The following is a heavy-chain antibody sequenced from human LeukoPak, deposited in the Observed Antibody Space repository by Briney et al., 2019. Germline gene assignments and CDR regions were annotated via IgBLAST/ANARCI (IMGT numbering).Heavy chain of an antibody. V-gene: IGHV3-64*01. Sequence: GGSLTLSCVVSGFSLSRQVMHWVRQAPGKGLEDVSAISSNGISTFYANSVKGRFTLSRDDSKNTVYLQMGSLRAEDMAVYYCVKWTNYYFALWGRGTLVTVSS. J-gene: IGHJ2*01. D-gene: IGHD2-8*01. CDR3: VKWTNYYFAL. CDR2: ISSNGIST. CDR1: GFSLSRQV.